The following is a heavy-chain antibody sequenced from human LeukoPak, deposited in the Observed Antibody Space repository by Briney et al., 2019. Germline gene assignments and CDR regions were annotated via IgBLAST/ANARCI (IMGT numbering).Heavy chain of an antibody. CDR2: ISGSGGST. Sequence: PGGSLRLSFAASRFTFSCSAMSWVRQAPARGLDWVSPISGSGGSTYYGDYVKVRFTVSRDNSKNALYLQMISLRAEDKAVYYCARGQGVTEANKNLDFQHWGQGTLVTVSS. V-gene: IGHV3-23*01. CDR3: ARGQGVTEANKNLDFQH. D-gene: IGHD2-8*01. J-gene: IGHJ1*01. CDR1: RFTFSCSA.